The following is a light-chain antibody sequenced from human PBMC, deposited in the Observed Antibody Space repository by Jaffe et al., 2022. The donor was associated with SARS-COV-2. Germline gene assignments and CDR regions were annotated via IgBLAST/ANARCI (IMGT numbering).Light chain of an antibody. V-gene: IGKV1-39*01. CDR1: QSISSY. CDR3: QQSYSAPT. CDR2: GTS. Sequence: DIQMTQSPPSLSASVGDRVTITCRASQSISSYLNWYQQKPGKAPTLLIYGTSTLQSGVPSRFSGSGSGTDFALTISSLQPEDAASYYCQQSYSAPTFGPGTKVDI. J-gene: IGKJ3*01.